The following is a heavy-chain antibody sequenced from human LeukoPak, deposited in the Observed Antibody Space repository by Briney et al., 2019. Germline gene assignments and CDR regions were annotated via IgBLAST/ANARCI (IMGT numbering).Heavy chain of an antibody. Sequence: ASVKVSCKASGYTFTSYGISWVRQAPGQGLEWMGWISAYNGNTNYAQKLQGRVTMTTDTSTSTAYMELRSLRSDDTAVYYCARDRAPWAVNWFDPWGQGTLVTVSS. CDR1: GYTFTSYG. J-gene: IGHJ5*02. CDR3: ARDRAPWAVNWFDP. D-gene: IGHD3-10*01. CDR2: ISAYNGNT. V-gene: IGHV1-18*01.